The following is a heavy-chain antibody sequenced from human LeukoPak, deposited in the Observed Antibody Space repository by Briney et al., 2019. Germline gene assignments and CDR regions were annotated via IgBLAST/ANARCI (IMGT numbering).Heavy chain of an antibody. CDR3: ATGQGGT. CDR2: INWNGGSR. V-gene: IGHV3-20*04. CDR1: GFNFDDYV. D-gene: IGHD1-1*01. Sequence: PGGSLRLSCAASGFNFDDYVMTWVRQAPGKGLEWVSGINWNGGSRGYADSVKGRFTISRDNAKNSVYLQMNSLRAEDTALYYCATGQGGTWGQGTLVTVSS. J-gene: IGHJ4*02.